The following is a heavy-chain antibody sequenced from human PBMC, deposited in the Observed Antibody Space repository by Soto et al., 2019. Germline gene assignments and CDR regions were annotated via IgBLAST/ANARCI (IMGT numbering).Heavy chain of an antibody. CDR1: GYTFTSHH. CDR2: IKPSGGST. V-gene: IGHV1-46*01. Sequence: QEQLVQSGPEVKEPGASVKVSCKTSGYTFTSHHLHWVRQAPGQGLEWMGVIKPSGGSTNYAQKFRGRATMTWDTSTNTVYRGVTSLRSDDTAVYYCARGEGVVTMVRGLAIAAIAVGGPGTTVTVPS. D-gene: IGHD3-10*01. CDR3: ARGEGVVTMVRGLAIAAIAV. J-gene: IGHJ6*02.